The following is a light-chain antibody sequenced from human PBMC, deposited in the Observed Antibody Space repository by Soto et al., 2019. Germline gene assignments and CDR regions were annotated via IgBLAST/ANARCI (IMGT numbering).Light chain of an antibody. J-gene: IGLJ2*01. CDR2: DVF. V-gene: IGLV2-14*03. Sequence: QSALPQPASVSGSPGQSITLFCTGTSSDVGGYNYVSWDQQHPGKAPKLMIYDVFNRPSGVSNRFSGSKSGNTASLTISGLQAYDEADYYCSSYTDSNTRIFGGGTKLTVL. CDR1: SSDVGGYNY. CDR3: SSYTDSNTRI.